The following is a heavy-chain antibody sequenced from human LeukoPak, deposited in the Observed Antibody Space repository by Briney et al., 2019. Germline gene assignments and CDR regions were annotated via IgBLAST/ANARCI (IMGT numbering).Heavy chain of an antibody. CDR2: IIPIFGTA. V-gene: IGHV1-69*13. Sequence: SVKVSCKASGGTFSSYAISWVRQAPGQGLEWMGGIIPIFGTANYAQKFQGRVTITADESTSTAYMEMSSLKSEDTAVYYCAKSSTSHKWFDPWGQGTLVTVSS. CDR3: AKSSTSHKWFDP. J-gene: IGHJ5*02. CDR1: GGTFSSYA. D-gene: IGHD2-2*01.